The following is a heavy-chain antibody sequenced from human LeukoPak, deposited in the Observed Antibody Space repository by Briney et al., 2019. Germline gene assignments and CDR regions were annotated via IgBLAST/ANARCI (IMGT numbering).Heavy chain of an antibody. D-gene: IGHD3-3*01. CDR3: ARDTGKSGYPDY. J-gene: IGHJ4*02. Sequence: SETLSLTCTVSGGSTSSYYWSWIRQPAGKAPEWIGRIYSSGIINYNPSLKSRVTMSLDNSKNQLSLKLSYVTAADTAVYYCARDTGKSGYPDYWGQGTLVTVSS. V-gene: IGHV4-4*07. CDR2: IYSSGII. CDR1: GGSTSSYY.